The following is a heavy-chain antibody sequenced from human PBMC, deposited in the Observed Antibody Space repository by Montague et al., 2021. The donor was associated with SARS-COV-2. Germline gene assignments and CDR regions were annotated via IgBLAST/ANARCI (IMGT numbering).Heavy chain of an antibody. D-gene: IGHD2-2*02. J-gene: IGHJ6*03. CDR3: ARLGEGVVPAPILGVGPYYSYCYMDV. V-gene: IGHV4-34*01. CDR1: GGSFSGYY. Sequence: SETLSLTCAVYGGSFSGYYWNWIRRPPGKGLEWIGEINHSGSAKYNPSLKRRVTISVDTSKNQFSLKLNSVTAADTAVYYCARLGEGVVPAPILGVGPYYSYCYMDVWGKGATVTVSS. CDR2: INHSGSA.